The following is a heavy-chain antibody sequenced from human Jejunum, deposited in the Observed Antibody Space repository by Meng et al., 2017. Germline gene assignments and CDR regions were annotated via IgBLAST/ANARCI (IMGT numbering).Heavy chain of an antibody. Sequence: GESLKISCEASGFTFSSFWMHWVRQVPGKGLEWVANMKHDGSDKYYVDSVKGRFTISRDNAKNSLYLQMNSLRAEDTAVYYCARARTGSGYYPKYLAHWGQGTLVTVSS. V-gene: IGHV3-7*01. J-gene: IGHJ4*02. CDR3: ARARTGSGYYPKYLAH. CDR1: GFTFSSFW. CDR2: MKHDGSDK. D-gene: IGHD3-22*01.